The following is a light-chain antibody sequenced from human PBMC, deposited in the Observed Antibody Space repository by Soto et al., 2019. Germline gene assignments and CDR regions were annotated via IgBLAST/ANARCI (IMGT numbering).Light chain of an antibody. J-gene: IGKJ1*01. CDR1: QGISTY. Sequence: DIQMTQSPSSLSASVGDRVTITCRASQGISTYLNWYQQRPGKAPKLLIYAASSLQSGVPSRFSGSGSETHFTLTISSLQPEDFATYYCQHYNSYSEAFGQGTKVDIK. V-gene: IGKV1-39*01. CDR2: AAS. CDR3: QHYNSYSEA.